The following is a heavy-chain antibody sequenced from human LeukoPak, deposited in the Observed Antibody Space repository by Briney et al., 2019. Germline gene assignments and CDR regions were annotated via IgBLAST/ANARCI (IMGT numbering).Heavy chain of an antibody. Sequence: SETLSLTCTVSGGSINNNNYYWGWIRQPPGKGLEWIASIYYSGSTYYNPSLKSRVTILVDTSKNQFSLKLSSVTAADTAVYYCARPSERGYSYGYVDYWGQGTLVTVSS. CDR2: IYYSGST. V-gene: IGHV4-39*07. CDR3: ARPSERGYSYGYVDY. D-gene: IGHD5-18*01. J-gene: IGHJ4*02. CDR1: GGSINNNNYY.